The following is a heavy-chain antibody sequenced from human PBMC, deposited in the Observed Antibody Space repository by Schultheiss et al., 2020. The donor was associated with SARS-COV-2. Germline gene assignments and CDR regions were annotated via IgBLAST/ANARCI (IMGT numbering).Heavy chain of an antibody. V-gene: IGHV3-21*01. CDR1: GFTFSSYS. D-gene: IGHD2-21*02. CDR2: ISSSSSYI. Sequence: GGSLRLSCAASGFTFSSYSMNWVRQAPGKGLEWVSSISSSSSYIYYADSVKGRFTISRDNAKNSLYLQMNSLRAEDTAVYYCARAGQPLLSSFISSGLSGMDVWGQGTTVTVSS. CDR3: ARAGQPLLSSFISSGLSGMDV. J-gene: IGHJ6*02.